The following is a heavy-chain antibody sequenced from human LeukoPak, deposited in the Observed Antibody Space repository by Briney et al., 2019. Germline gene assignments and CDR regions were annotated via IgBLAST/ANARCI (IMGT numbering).Heavy chain of an antibody. CDR1: GGSISSYY. J-gene: IGHJ3*02. CDR3: ARPHRYYYDSSGYPDAFGI. CDR2: IYYSGST. Sequence: SETLSLTCTVSGGSISSYYWSWIRQPPGKGLEWIGYIYYSGSTNYNPSLKSRVTISVDTSKNQFSLKLSSVTAADTAVYYCARPHRYYYDSSGYPDAFGIWGQGTMVTVSS. D-gene: IGHD3-22*01. V-gene: IGHV4-59*12.